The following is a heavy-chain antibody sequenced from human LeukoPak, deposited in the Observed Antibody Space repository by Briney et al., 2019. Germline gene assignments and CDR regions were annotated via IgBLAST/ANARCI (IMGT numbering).Heavy chain of an antibody. D-gene: IGHD2-2*01. CDR2: IWYDGSNK. CDR1: GFTFSNYG. V-gene: IGHV3-33*01. CDR3: ARVSCSSTSCSLPYY. Sequence: PGGSLRLSCAASGFTFSNYGMHWVRQAPGKGREWVALIWYDGSNKYYADSVKGRFTISRDNSNNTLYLQMNSLRAEDTAVYYCARVSCSSTSCSLPYYWRQGTLVTVSS. J-gene: IGHJ4*02.